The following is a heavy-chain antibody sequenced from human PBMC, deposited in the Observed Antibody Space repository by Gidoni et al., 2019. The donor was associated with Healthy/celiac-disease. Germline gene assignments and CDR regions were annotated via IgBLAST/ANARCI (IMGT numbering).Heavy chain of an antibody. CDR1: GGTFSSYA. Sequence: QVQLVQSVAEVKKPGSPVKVSCTASGGTFSSYAISWVRQAPGQGLEWMGGIIPIFGTANYAQKFQGRVTITADKSTSTAYMELSSLRSEDTAVYYCARSAVEGYSMDVWGQGTTVTVSS. J-gene: IGHJ6*02. CDR3: ARSAVEGYSMDV. CDR2: IIPIFGTA. V-gene: IGHV1-69*06. D-gene: IGHD3-22*01.